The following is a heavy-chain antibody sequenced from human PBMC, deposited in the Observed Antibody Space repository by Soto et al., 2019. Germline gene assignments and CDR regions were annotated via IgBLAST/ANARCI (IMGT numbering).Heavy chain of an antibody. CDR1: GGSISSGGYY. D-gene: IGHD6-13*01. V-gene: IGHV4-31*03. CDR2: IDYSGST. CDR3: AREHYSSTWYVDWFDP. Sequence: QVQLQESGPGLVKPSQILSLTCTVSGGSISSGGYYWSWIRQHPGKGLEWIGYIDYSGSTYYNPSLRSRVTISVDTSKNQFSLKVNSVTAADTAVYYCAREHYSSTWYVDWFDPWGQGTPVTVSS. J-gene: IGHJ5*02.